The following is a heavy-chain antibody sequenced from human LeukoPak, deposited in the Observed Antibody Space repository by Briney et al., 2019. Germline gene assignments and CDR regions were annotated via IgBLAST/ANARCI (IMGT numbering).Heavy chain of an antibody. CDR2: INPNSGGT. V-gene: IGHV1-2*02. CDR3: AIGIFYGLGSYSFYYYYYMDV. Sequence: ASVKVSCKASGYTFTGYYMHWVRQAPGQGLEWMGWINPNSGGTNYAQKFQGRVTMTRDTSISTAYMELSRLRSDDTAVYYCAIGIFYGLGSYSFYYYYYMDVWGKGTTVTVSS. J-gene: IGHJ6*03. CDR1: GYTFTGYY. D-gene: IGHD3-10*01.